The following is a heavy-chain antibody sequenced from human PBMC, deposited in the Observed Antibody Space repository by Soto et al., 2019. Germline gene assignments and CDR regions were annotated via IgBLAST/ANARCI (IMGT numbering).Heavy chain of an antibody. CDR1: GFTFSSYA. J-gene: IGHJ4*02. D-gene: IGHD3-22*01. CDR2: VSYDGSNK. Sequence: PGGSLRLSCAASGFTFSSYAMHWVRQAPGEGLEWVAVVSYDGSNKYYADSVKGRFTISRDNSKNTLYLQMNSLRAEDTAVYYCARDRRGYYDSSGYIIGRYWGQGTLVTVSS. CDR3: ARDRRGYYDSSGYIIGRY. V-gene: IGHV3-30-3*01.